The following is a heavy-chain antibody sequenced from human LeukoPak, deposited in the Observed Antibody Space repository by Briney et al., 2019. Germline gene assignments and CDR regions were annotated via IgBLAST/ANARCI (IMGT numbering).Heavy chain of an antibody. CDR3: ARAEPSRPFDD. J-gene: IGHJ4*02. CDR1: GGSMRSNY. V-gene: IGHV4-59*01. Sequence: PSETLSLTCTVSGGSMRSNYWGWIRQPPGKGLEFIGHIYYTGSTNYNPSLRSRVTISVDTSKNQFSLNLNSVTSADTAVYHCARAEPSRPFDDWGQGTLVTVSS. CDR2: IYYTGST. D-gene: IGHD1-14*01.